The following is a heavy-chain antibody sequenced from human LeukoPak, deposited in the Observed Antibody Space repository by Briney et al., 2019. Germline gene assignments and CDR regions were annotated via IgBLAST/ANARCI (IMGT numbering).Heavy chain of an antibody. CDR3: ARRFRIAAVGALDP. CDR2: INPNSGGT. V-gene: IGHV1-2*02. D-gene: IGHD6-13*01. Sequence: ASVKVSCKASGYTFTGYYMHWVRQAPGQGLEWMGWINPNSGGTNYAQKFQGRVTMTRDTPISTAYMELSRLRSDDTAVYYCARRFRIAAVGALDPWGQGTLVTVSS. CDR1: GYTFTGYY. J-gene: IGHJ5*02.